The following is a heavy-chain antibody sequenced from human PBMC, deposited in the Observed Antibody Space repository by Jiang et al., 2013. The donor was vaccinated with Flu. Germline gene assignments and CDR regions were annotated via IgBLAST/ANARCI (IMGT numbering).Heavy chain of an antibody. J-gene: IGHJ4*02. CDR3: ARDLSVHPRTTV. CDR2: IYNSGST. D-gene: IGHD1-1*01. Sequence: TLSLTCTVSGDSVNSRSYHWNWIRQSPGKGLEWIGSIYNSGSTLYNPSLQSRVTISVDTSKNQFSLRLNSVTAADTAVYYCARDLSVHPRTTVWGQGTLVIVSS. CDR1: GDSVNSRSYH. V-gene: IGHV4-61*01.